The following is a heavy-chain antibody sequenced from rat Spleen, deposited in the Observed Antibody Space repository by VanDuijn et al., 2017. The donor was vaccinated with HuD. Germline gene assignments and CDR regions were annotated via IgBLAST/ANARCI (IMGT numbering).Heavy chain of an antibody. Sequence: EVQLVESGGGLVQPGRSLKLSCVASGFTFNNYWMTWIRQAPGKGLEWVASITNAAGKVHYPDSVKGRFTISRDNAKSTLYLQLDSLRSEDTATYYCTRGYDGTYYYINWFAYWGQGTLVTVSS. CDR3: TRGYDGTYYYINWFAY. D-gene: IGHD1-12*02. J-gene: IGHJ3*01. CDR1: GFTFNNYW. CDR2: ITNAAGKV. V-gene: IGHV5-31*01.